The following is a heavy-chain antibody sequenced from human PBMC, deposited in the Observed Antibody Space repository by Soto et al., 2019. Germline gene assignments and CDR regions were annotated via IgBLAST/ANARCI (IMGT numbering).Heavy chain of an antibody. D-gene: IGHD6-6*01. V-gene: IGHV4-59*01. CDR2: FYYSGST. CDR3: ARAGYSSSSLAFDV. CDR1: GGSISSYY. Sequence: SETLSLTCTVSGGSISSYYWSWIRQPPGKGLEWIGYFYYSGSTNYSPSLRSRVTISVDSSKNQVSLKLNSVTAADTAVYYCARAGYSSSSLAFDVWGQGTMVTVSS. J-gene: IGHJ3*01.